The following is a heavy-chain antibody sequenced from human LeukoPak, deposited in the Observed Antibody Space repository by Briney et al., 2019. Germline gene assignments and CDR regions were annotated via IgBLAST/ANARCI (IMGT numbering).Heavy chain of an antibody. Sequence: GASVKVSCKASGYIFTSYGISWVRQAPGQGLEWMGWISTYNGNTNYAQKLQGRATMTTDTSTTTAYLELRSLTSADTAVYYCARGLATSDSTFGSWGQGTLVTVSS. V-gene: IGHV1-18*01. CDR2: ISTYNGNT. CDR3: ARGLATSDSTFGS. D-gene: IGHD2-21*02. CDR1: GYIFTSYG. J-gene: IGHJ4*02.